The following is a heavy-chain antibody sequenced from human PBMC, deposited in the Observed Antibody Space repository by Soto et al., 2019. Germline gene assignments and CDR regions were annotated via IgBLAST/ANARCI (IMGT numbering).Heavy chain of an antibody. Sequence: GGSLRLSCAASGFTFSSYGMHWVRQAPGKGLEWVAVISYDGSNKYYADSVKGRFTMTRDTSTSTVYMELSSLRSEDTAVYYWARDYDIFDYWGQGTLVTVSS. CDR3: ARDYDIFDY. J-gene: IGHJ4*02. CDR2: ISYDGSNK. D-gene: IGHD3-9*01. CDR1: GFTFSSYG. V-gene: IGHV3-30*03.